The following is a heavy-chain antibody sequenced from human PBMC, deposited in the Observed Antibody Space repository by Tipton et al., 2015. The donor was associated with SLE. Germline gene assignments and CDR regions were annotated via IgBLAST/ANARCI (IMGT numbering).Heavy chain of an antibody. CDR2: IYHSGST. CDR3: ARGGGDDYGDYAFDY. J-gene: IGHJ4*02. D-gene: IGHD4-17*01. Sequence: SWVRQPPGKGLEWIGEIYHSGSTNYNPSLKSRVTISVDKSKNQFSLKLSSVTAADTAVYYCARGGGDDYGDYAFDYWGQGTLVTVSS. V-gene: IGHV4-4*02.